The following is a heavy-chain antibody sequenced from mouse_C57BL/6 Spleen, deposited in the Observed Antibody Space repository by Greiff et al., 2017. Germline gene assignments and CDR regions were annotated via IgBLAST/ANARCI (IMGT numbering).Heavy chain of an antibody. CDR2: ISYDGSN. J-gene: IGHJ4*01. V-gene: IGHV3-6*01. CDR3: ATNDAMDY. Sequence: EVQLQESGPGLVKPSQSLSLTCSVTGYSITSGYYWNWIRQFPGNKLEWMGYISYDGSNNYNPSLKNRISITRDTSKNQFFLKLNSVTTEDTATYYCATNDAMDYWGQGTSVTVSS. CDR1: GYSITSGYY.